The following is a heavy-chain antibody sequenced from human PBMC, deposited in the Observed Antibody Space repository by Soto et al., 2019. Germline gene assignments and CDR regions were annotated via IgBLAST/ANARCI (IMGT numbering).Heavy chain of an antibody. V-gene: IGHV3-23*01. Sequence: PGGSLSLSCAASGFTFSSYAMIWVRKAPGKGLEWVSDIIDSGASTYYADSVKGRFTISRDNSKSTLYLQMNSLRAEDTALYYCAKGRSYYYYYGVDVWGQGTTVTVSS. J-gene: IGHJ6*02. CDR3: AKGRSYYYYYGVDV. CDR1: GFTFSSYA. CDR2: IIDSGAST.